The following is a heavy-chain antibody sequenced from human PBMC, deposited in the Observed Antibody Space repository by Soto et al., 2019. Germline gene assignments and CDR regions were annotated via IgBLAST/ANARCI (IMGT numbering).Heavy chain of an antibody. Sequence: ASVKVSCKASGYTFTGYYMHWVRQAPGQGLEGMGWINPNSGGTNYAQKFRGWVTMTRDKSISTAYMEVRRLSSDDTAVYYCARSTTVGLRHCSSTSCGEGSFYYYYGMDVWGQGTTVTVSS. D-gene: IGHD2-2*01. V-gene: IGHV1-2*04. CDR2: INPNSGGT. CDR1: GYTFTGYY. CDR3: ARSTTVGLRHCSSTSCGEGSFYYYYGMDV. J-gene: IGHJ6*02.